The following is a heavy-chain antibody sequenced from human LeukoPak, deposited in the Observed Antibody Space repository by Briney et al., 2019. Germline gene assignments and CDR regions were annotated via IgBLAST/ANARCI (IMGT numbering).Heavy chain of an antibody. Sequence: GGSLRLSCAASGFTVSSNYMSWVRQAPGKGLAWVSVIYSGGNTYYADSVKGRFTISRDSSKNTLYPQMNSLRAEDTAVYYCAKEIYYYGSGRFMDVWGQGTTVTVSS. V-gene: IGHV3-53*01. CDR3: AKEIYYYGSGRFMDV. J-gene: IGHJ6*02. CDR1: GFTVSSNY. D-gene: IGHD3-10*01. CDR2: IYSGGNT.